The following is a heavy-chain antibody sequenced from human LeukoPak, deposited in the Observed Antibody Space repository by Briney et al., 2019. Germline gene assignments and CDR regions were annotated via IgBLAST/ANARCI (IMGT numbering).Heavy chain of an antibody. D-gene: IGHD6-13*01. Sequence: GGSLRLSCAASGFTFSSYEMNWVRQAPGKGLEWVSYISSSGSTIYYADSVKGRFTISRDNAKNSLYLQMNSLRAVDTAVYYCARAFQELPQLYYYYYMDVWGKGTTVTVSS. CDR1: GFTFSSYE. CDR3: ARAFQELPQLYYYYYMDV. V-gene: IGHV3-48*03. CDR2: ISSSGSTI. J-gene: IGHJ6*03.